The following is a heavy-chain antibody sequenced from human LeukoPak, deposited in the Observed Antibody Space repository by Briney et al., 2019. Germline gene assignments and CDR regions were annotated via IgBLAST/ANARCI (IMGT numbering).Heavy chain of an antibody. Sequence: ASVKVSCKASGGTFSSYAISWVRQAPGQGLEWMGRIIPILGIANYAQKFQGRVTITADKSTSTAYMELSSLRSEDTAVYYRARDPNYYDSSGQGIDYWGQGTLVTVSS. CDR3: ARDPNYYDSSGQGIDY. CDR1: GGTFSSYA. D-gene: IGHD3-22*01. J-gene: IGHJ4*02. CDR2: IIPILGIA. V-gene: IGHV1-69*04.